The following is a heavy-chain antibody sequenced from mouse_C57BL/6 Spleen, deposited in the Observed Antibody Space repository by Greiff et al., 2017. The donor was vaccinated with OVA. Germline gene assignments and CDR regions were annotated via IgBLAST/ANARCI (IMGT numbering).Heavy chain of an antibody. CDR2: INPNNGGT. CDR3: ARRRLDYGSSYWYFDV. V-gene: IGHV1-26*01. Sequence: VQLQQSGPELVKPGASVKISCKASGYTFTDYYMNWVKQSHGKSLEWIGDINPNNGGTSYNQKFKGKATLTVDKSSSTAYMELRSLTSEDSAVYYCARRRLDYGSSYWYFDVWGTGTTVTVSS. CDR1: GYTFTDYY. D-gene: IGHD1-1*01. J-gene: IGHJ1*03.